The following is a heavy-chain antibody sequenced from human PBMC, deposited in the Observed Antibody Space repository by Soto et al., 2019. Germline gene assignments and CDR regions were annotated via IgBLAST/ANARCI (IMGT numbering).Heavy chain of an antibody. CDR2: IYWDEDK. CDR1: GFSLTSSGVG. CDR3: GHSGGYRIIDY. V-gene: IGHV2-5*02. D-gene: IGHD2-15*01. J-gene: IGHJ4*01. Sequence: QITLKESGPTLVKPTQTLTLTCTFSGFSLTSSGVGVGWIRQPPGKALEWLGIIYWDEDKRYSPSLKSRLTITKDTSNNQVVLKMTYMDPVDTATYYCGHSGGYRIIDYWGQGILVTVSS.